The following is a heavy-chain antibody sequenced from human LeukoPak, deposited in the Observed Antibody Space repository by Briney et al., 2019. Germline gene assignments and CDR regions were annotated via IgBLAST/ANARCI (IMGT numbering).Heavy chain of an antibody. J-gene: IGHJ4*02. Sequence: ASVKVSCKASGGTFSSYAISWVRQAPGQGLEWMGGIIPIFGTANYAQKFQGRVTITTDESTSTAYMELSSLRSEDTAVYYYASSDVWGSSFDYWGQGTLVTVSS. CDR3: ASSDVWGSSFDY. CDR2: IIPIFGTA. V-gene: IGHV1-69*05. CDR1: GGTFSSYA. D-gene: IGHD3-16*01.